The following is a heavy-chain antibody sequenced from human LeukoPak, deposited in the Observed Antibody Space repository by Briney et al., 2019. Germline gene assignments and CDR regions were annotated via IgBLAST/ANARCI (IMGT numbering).Heavy chain of an antibody. CDR2: VYYSGST. CDR3: ARYLRDSGTYTFDH. Sequence: SETLSLTCTVSGVSISPYYWSWIRRSPGKGLEWMGYVYYSGSTNYNPSFKSRVTMSVDTSKNQFSLKLSSVTAADTANYYCARYLRDSGTYTFDHWGQGILVTVSS. D-gene: IGHD1-1*01. J-gene: IGHJ4*02. V-gene: IGHV4-59*01. CDR1: GVSISPYY.